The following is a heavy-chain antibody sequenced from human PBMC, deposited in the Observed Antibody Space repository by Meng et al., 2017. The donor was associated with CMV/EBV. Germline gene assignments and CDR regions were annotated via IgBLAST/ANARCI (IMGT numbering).Heavy chain of an antibody. Sequence: SLKISCAASGFTFDDYAMHWVRQAPGKGLEWVSGISWNSGSIGYADSVKGGFTISRDNAKNSLYLQMNSLRAEDMALYYCARGGSLNYYDSSGSDAFDIWGQGTMVTVSS. V-gene: IGHV3-9*03. CDR1: GFTFDDYA. J-gene: IGHJ3*02. CDR2: ISWNSGSI. D-gene: IGHD3-22*01. CDR3: ARGGSLNYYDSSGSDAFDI.